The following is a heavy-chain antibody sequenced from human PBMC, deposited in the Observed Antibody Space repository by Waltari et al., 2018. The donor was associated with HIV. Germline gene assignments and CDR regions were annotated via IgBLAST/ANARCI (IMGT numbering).Heavy chain of an antibody. CDR2: VSADRRSQ. D-gene: IGHD6-19*01. Sequence: QVQLVESGGGLVQPGGSLRLSCSASGFNFKNYAFHCVRQDPGQGRRWRASVSADRRSQYYTESVHGRFSGARDDFGNTVYVQVNGVDPEDAALYFWARAARQWLIQYWGQGTLVTVSS. CDR1: GFNFKNYA. CDR3: ARAARQWLIQY. V-gene: IGHV3-30*07. J-gene: IGHJ4*02.